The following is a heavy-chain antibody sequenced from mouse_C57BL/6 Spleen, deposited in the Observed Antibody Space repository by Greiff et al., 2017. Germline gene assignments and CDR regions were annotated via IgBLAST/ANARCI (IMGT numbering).Heavy chain of an antibody. CDR1: GFNIKNTY. Sequence: EVQRVESVAELVRPGASVKLSCTASGFNIKNTYMHWVKQRPEQGLEWIGRIDPANGNTKYAPKFQGKATITADTSSNTAYLQLSSLTSEDTAIYYCAREPGGDYYAMDYWGQGTSVTVSS. J-gene: IGHJ4*01. V-gene: IGHV14-3*01. CDR3: AREPGGDYYAMDY. CDR2: IDPANGNT.